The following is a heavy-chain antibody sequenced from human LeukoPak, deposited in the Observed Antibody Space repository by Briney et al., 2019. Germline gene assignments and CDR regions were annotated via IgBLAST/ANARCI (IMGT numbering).Heavy chain of an antibody. CDR1: GYTFTGYY. J-gene: IGHJ4*02. CDR3: ARRGDSSSWYRAIDY. CDR2: INPNSGGT. Sequence: ASVKVSCKASGYTFTGYYMHWVRQAPGQGLEWMGWINPNSGGTNYAQKFQGWVTMTRDTSISTAYMELSRLRSDDTAVHYCARRGDSSSWYRAIDYWGQGTLVTVSS. D-gene: IGHD6-13*01. V-gene: IGHV1-2*04.